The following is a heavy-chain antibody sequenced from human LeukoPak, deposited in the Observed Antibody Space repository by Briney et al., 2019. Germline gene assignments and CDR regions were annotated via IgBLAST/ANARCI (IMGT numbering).Heavy chain of an antibody. CDR2: IYYSGST. CDR3: ARPLPGIDDY. J-gene: IGHJ4*02. D-gene: IGHD6-13*01. Sequence: PSETLSLTCTVSGGSISSSSYYWGWIRQPPGKGLEWIGSIYYSGSTYYNPSLKSRVTISVDTSKNQFSLKLSSVTAADTAVYYCARPLPGIDDYWGQGTLVTVSS. V-gene: IGHV4-39*01. CDR1: GGSISSSSYY.